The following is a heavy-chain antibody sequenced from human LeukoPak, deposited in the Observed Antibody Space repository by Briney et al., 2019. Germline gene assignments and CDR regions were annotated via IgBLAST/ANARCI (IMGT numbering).Heavy chain of an antibody. J-gene: IGHJ2*01. CDR2: ISFDGSNE. Sequence: PGGSLRLSCVASGFIFSSYAMHWVRQAPGKGLEWVAVISFDGSNEYYADSVKGRFTISRDNSKNTLYLQMNSLRGEDTAVYYCATDSYSSSWYWSFDLWGRGTLVTVSS. CDR3: ATDSYSSSWYWSFDL. D-gene: IGHD6-13*01. V-gene: IGHV3-30-3*01. CDR1: GFIFSSYA.